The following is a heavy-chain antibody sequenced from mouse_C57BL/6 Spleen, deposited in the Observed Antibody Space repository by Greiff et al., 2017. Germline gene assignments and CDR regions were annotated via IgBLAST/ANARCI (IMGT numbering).Heavy chain of an antibody. Sequence: VQLVESGAELVKPGASVKVSCKASGYTFTSYWMHWVKQRPGQGLEWIGRIHPSDSDTNYNQKFKGKATLTVDKSSSTAYMQLSSLTSEDSAVYYCAPSSPWYFDVWGTGTTVTVSS. V-gene: IGHV1-74*01. CDR1: GYTFTSYW. J-gene: IGHJ1*03. CDR2: IHPSDSDT. CDR3: APSSPWYFDV. D-gene: IGHD1-1*01.